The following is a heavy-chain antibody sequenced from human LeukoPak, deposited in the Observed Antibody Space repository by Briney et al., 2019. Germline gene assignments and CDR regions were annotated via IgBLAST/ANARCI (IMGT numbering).Heavy chain of an antibody. CDR2: INPGGGNT. D-gene: IGHD5-24*01. Sequence: ASVKVSCKASGYTFTNYYIHWVRQAPGQGLEWLGLINPGGGNTNYAQNFQGRVTMTRDTSASTVYMELSSLRSEDTAIYYCARIRDGYNDAYDIWGQGTVVTVPS. J-gene: IGHJ3*02. CDR3: ARIRDGYNDAYDI. V-gene: IGHV1-46*01. CDR1: GYTFTNYY.